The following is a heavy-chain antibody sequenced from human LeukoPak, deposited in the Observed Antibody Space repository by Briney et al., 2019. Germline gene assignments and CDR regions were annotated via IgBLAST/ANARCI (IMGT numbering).Heavy chain of an antibody. J-gene: IGHJ4*02. CDR2: IWYDGSNK. CDR3: ARDQGYFDY. Sequence: GGSLRLSCAATGFTFSSYGMHWVRQAPVKGLEWVAVIWYDGSNKYYADSVKGRFTISRDNSKNTLYLQMNSLRAEDTAVYYCARDQGYFDYWGQGTLVTVSS. CDR1: GFTFSSYG. V-gene: IGHV3-33*08.